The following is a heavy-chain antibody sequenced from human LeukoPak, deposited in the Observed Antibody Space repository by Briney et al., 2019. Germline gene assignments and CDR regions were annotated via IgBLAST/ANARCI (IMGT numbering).Heavy chain of an antibody. V-gene: IGHV3-23*01. CDR3: AKRVGTGTTPSDY. Sequence: PGGSLRLSCAAPGFTFSNYAMSWVRQAPGKGLEWVSLISGSGGNTDYADSVKGRFTISRDNSKNTLSLQMNSLRAEDTAVYYCAKRVGTGTTPSDYWGQGTLVTVSS. CDR1: GFTFSNYA. CDR2: ISGSGGNT. D-gene: IGHD1-1*01. J-gene: IGHJ4*02.